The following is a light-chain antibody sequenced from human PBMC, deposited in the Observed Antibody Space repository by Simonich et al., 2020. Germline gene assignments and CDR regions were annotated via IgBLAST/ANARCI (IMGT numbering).Light chain of an antibody. CDR3: GADHGSGSNFVWV. Sequence: QPVLTQPPSASASLGASVTLTCTLSSGYSNYKVDWYQQRPGKGPRFVMRVGTGGSVGSKGDGSPGRFSVLGSGLDRYLTIKNIQEEDESDYHCGADHGSGSNFVWVFGGGTKLTVL. CDR1: SGYSNYK. V-gene: IGLV9-49*01. J-gene: IGLJ3*02. CDR2: VGTGGSVG.